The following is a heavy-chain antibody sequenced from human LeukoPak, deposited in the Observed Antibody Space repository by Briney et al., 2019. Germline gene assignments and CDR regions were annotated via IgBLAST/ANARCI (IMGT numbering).Heavy chain of an antibody. D-gene: IGHD6-13*01. CDR3: ARHLRTWIAAAGTTWFDP. Sequence: SETLSLTCTVSGGSISSSSYYWGWIRQPPGKGLEWIGSIYYSGSTYYNPSLKSRVTISVDTSKNQFSLKLSSVTAADTAVYYCARHLRTWIAAAGTTWFDPWGQGTLVTVSS. J-gene: IGHJ5*02. V-gene: IGHV4-39*01. CDR1: GGSISSSSYY. CDR2: IYYSGST.